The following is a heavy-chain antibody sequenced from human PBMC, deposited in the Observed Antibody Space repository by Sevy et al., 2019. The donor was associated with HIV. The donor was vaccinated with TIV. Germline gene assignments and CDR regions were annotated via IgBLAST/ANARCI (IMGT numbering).Heavy chain of an antibody. CDR2: INPNSDVT. D-gene: IGHD2-2*02. CDR3: TRDQEFCSTTTCYSVLEH. Sequence: ASVKVSCETSGYRFTDYYIHWVRQAPGQGLEWMGWINPNSDVTKSAENFQDRVIMTKDTSISTVYMELRGLTFYDSAVYYCTRDQEFCSTTTCYSVLEHWGHGSLVTVSS. CDR1: GYRFTDYY. V-gene: IGHV1-2*02. J-gene: IGHJ4*01.